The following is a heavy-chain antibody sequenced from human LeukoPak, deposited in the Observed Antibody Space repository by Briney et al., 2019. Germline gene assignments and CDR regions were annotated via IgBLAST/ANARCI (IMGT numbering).Heavy chain of an antibody. Sequence: PSETLSLTCAVYGGSFSGYYWSWIRQPPGKGLEWIGEINHSGSTNYNPSLKSRVTISVGTSKNQFSLKLSSVTAADTAVYYCARGSGLNYYDSSGYYASLDYWGQGTLVTVSS. D-gene: IGHD3-22*01. CDR2: INHSGST. V-gene: IGHV4-34*01. CDR3: ARGSGLNYYDSSGYYASLDY. CDR1: GGSFSGYY. J-gene: IGHJ4*02.